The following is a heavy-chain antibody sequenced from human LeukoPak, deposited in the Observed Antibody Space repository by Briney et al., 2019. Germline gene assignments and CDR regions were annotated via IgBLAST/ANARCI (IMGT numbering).Heavy chain of an antibody. J-gene: IGHJ4*02. D-gene: IGHD2-8*01. Sequence: QPGGSLRRSCAASGFTFRRYWMSWVRQAPGKGLEWVANIKQDGSEKYYVDSVKGRFTISRDNAKNSLYLQMNSLRAEDTAVYYCARDSETAGEWFDYWGQGTLVTVSS. CDR1: GFTFRRYW. V-gene: IGHV3-7*04. CDR3: ARDSETAGEWFDY. CDR2: IKQDGSEK.